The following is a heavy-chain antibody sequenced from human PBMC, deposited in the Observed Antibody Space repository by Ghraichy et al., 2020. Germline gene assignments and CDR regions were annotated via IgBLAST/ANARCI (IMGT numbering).Heavy chain of an antibody. V-gene: IGHV3-7*03. D-gene: IGHD3-10*01. CDR3: ARDYGGFSFVY. CDR1: GFTFSNYW. CDR2: IKGDGSEK. J-gene: IGHJ4*02. Sequence: LSLTCAASGFTFSNYWMSWVRQTPGKGLEWVANIKGDGSEKYYVDSVKGRFTISRDTAKTSLYLQMNSLRAEDTAVYYCARDYGGFSFVYWGQGTLVTVSS.